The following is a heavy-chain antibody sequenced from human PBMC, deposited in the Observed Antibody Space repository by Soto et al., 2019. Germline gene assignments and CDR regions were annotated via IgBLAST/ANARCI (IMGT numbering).Heavy chain of an antibody. J-gene: IGHJ4*02. CDR2: IKTKSDGETT. V-gene: IGHV3-15*07. CDR1: GFTFSNGW. D-gene: IGHD3-22*01. Sequence: EVQLVESGGGLVKPGGSLRLSCVASGFTFSNGWMNWVRQAPGKGLEWVGHIKTKSDGETTEYAGPVKGRFTISRDDPKSTLYLQMNSLRTEDTGVYYCTTRNYDPPHWGQGTLVTVSS. CDR3: TTRNYDPPH.